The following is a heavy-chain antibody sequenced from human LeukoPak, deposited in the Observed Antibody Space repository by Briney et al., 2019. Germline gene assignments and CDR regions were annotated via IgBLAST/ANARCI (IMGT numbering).Heavy chain of an antibody. J-gene: IGHJ5*02. CDR3: ARGLVKVYDFWSGHAPNWLDP. CDR1: GRSFSGYY. D-gene: IGHD3-3*01. V-gene: IGHV4-34*01. CDR2: INHRGST. Sequence: SETLSLTCAVYGRSFSGYYWSWIRQPPGKGLEWIGEINHRGSTNYNPPLKSRVIISVDTSKNQISLKLSSVTAADTAVYYCARGLVKVYDFWSGHAPNWLDPWGQGTLVTVSS.